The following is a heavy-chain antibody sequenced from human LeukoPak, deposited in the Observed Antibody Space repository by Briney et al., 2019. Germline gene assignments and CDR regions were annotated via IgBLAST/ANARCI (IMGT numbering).Heavy chain of an antibody. V-gene: IGHV1-8*01. J-gene: IGHJ4*02. Sequence: GASVKVSFKASGYTFTSYDINWVRQTTGRGLAWMGRMNTNSGTAGYAQKFQGRVTTTRTTSISTAYMELSRLRSEDTAVYYGARAPSGTYPQFFDYWGQGTLITVSS. CDR2: MNTNSGTA. D-gene: IGHD1-26*01. CDR3: ARAPSGTYPQFFDY. CDR1: GYTFTSYD.